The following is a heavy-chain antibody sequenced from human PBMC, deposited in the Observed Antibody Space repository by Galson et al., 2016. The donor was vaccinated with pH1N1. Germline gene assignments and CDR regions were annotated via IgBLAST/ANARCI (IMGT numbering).Heavy chain of an antibody. D-gene: IGHD6-19*01. Sequence: ETLSLTCALYGGSFSGHYWSWICQSPGKGLEWIGEISHSGRSDYNPSLEGRVTVSIDTSMNQFSLNLMSVAAADTAVYYCARHSTSGFPGIEVAARRRPFDIWGPGTMVIVSS. V-gene: IGHV4-34*01. CDR3: ARHSTSGFPGIEVAARRRPFDI. J-gene: IGHJ3*02. CDR2: ISHSGRS. CDR1: GGSFSGHY.